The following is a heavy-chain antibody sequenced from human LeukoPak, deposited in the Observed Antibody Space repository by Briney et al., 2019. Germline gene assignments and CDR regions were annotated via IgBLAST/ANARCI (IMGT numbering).Heavy chain of an antibody. J-gene: IGHJ4*02. CDR1: GFTFSSYA. CDR2: IRYDGSNK. Sequence: GGSLRLSCAVSGFTFSSYAMSWVRQAPGKGLEWVAFIRYDGSNKYYADSVKGRFTISRDNSKNTLYLQMNSLRAEDTAVYYCAKDYTPDYWGQGTLVTVSS. CDR3: AKDYTPDY. V-gene: IGHV3-30*02.